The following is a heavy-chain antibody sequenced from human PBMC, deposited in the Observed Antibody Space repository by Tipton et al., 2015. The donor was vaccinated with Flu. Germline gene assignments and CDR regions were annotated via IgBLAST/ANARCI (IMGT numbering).Heavy chain of an antibody. CDR3: ARDESRYMSTFEY. J-gene: IGHJ4*02. D-gene: IGHD5-18*01. Sequence: QLVQSGAEVQKPGASVKVSCKASGYTFTAYFIHWVRQAPGQGLEWMGRINPNNGDTAYAQNFRGRVTMTRDTSITTAYMELSSLRSDDTAVYYCARDESRYMSTFEYWGQGAPVTVSS. V-gene: IGHV1-2*06. CDR1: GYTFTAYF. CDR2: INPNNGDT.